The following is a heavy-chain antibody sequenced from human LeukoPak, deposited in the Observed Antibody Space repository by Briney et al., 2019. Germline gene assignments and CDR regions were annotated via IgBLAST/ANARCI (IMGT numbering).Heavy chain of an antibody. CDR3: AKQWRGTGDAFDI. CDR1: GFTSSTYA. CDR2: ISGSGVST. D-gene: IGHD3/OR15-3a*01. V-gene: IGHV3-23*01. J-gene: IGHJ3*02. Sequence: GVSLRISCAASGFTSSTYAMSWVRQAPGKGLEWVSTISGSGVSTYYADSVKGRFTISRDTSKNTLYLQMNSLRAEDTAVYYCAKQWRGTGDAFDIWGQGTVVTFST.